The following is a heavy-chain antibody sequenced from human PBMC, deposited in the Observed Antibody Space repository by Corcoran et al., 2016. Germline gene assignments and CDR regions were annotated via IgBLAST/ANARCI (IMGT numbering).Heavy chain of an antibody. D-gene: IGHD5-18*01. CDR3: AKFAGYSYGQTGYLDY. CDR1: GYSFTNYW. Sequence: EVQLVQSGVEVKKPGESLKISCKGSGYSFTNYWIGWVRQMPGKGLECMGVIYPGDSDTRYSPSFQGQVPISADKSIRTAYLQWSSLKASYTAMYYGAKFAGYSYGQTGYLDYCGQGTPVTVSS. CDR2: IYPGDSDT. V-gene: IGHV5-51*01. J-gene: IGHJ4*02.